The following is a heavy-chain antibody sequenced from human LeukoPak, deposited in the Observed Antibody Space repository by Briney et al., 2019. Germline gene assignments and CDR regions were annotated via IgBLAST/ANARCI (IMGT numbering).Heavy chain of an antibody. CDR1: GFTSGTYA. Sequence: PGGSLRLSCTSSGFTSGTYAVSWFRQAPGKGLEWVAFIRSKTFGGTTEYAASVKGRFTISRDDSKSIAYLQMNSLKTEDTAVYYCTRYSGRTDYWGQGTLVSVSS. D-gene: IGHD5-18*01. CDR2: IRSKTFGGTT. J-gene: IGHJ4*02. V-gene: IGHV3-49*03. CDR3: TRYSGRTDY.